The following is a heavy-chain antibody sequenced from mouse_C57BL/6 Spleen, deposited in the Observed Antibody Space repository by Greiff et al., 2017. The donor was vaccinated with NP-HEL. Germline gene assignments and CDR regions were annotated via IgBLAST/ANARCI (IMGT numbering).Heavy chain of an antibody. Sequence: EVKLVESEGGLVQPGSSMKLSCTASGFTFSDYYMAWVRQVPEKGLEWVANINYDGSSTYYLDSLKSRFIISRDNAKNILYLQMSSLKSEDTATYYCARSGYLYAMDYWGQGTSVTVSS. D-gene: IGHD3-1*01. V-gene: IGHV5-16*01. CDR3: ARSGYLYAMDY. CDR2: INYDGSST. J-gene: IGHJ4*01. CDR1: GFTFSDYY.